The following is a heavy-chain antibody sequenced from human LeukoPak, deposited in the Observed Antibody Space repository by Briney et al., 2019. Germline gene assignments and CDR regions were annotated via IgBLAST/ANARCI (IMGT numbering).Heavy chain of an antibody. J-gene: IGHJ4*02. CDR3: TRRSVAGTFDY. CDR1: GYTFTSYD. CDR2: MNPSGGHT. Sequence: GASVKVSCKASGYTFTSYDINWVRQATGQGPEWMGWMNPSGGHTNYAQSLQGRVTMTRNTSTSTAYMDPSSLRSEDTAVYYCTRRSVAGTFDYWGQGTLVTVSS. D-gene: IGHD6-19*01. V-gene: IGHV1-8*01.